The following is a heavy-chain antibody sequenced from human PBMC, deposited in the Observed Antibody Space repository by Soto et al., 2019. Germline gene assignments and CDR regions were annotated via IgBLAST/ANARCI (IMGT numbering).Heavy chain of an antibody. J-gene: IGHJ6*03. Sequence: LNLTCAVHRTSFTGSYWSWIARPAGKGLVLIGEINHSGSTNYNPSLKSRVTISVDTSKNQFSLKLSSVTAADTAVYYCARSPPYGSGSYYFRSNYYYYYMDVWGKGTTVT. CDR3: ARSPPYGSGSYYFRSNYYYYYMDV. D-gene: IGHD3-10*01. CDR2: INHSGST. CDR1: RTSFTGSY. V-gene: IGHV4-34*01.